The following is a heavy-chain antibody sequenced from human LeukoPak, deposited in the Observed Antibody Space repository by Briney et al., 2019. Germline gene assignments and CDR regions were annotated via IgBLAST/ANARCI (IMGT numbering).Heavy chain of an antibody. V-gene: IGHV3-48*03. D-gene: IGHD3-10*01. CDR2: ISSSGSTI. CDR1: GFTFSSYE. CDR3: ARGILWFGGYYYYYMDV. J-gene: IGHJ6*03. Sequence: GGSLRLSCAASGFTFSSYEMNWVRQAPGKGLEWVSYISSSGSTIYYADSVKGRFTISRDNAKNSLYLQMNSLRAEDTAVYYCARGILWFGGYYYYYMDVWGKGTTVTISS.